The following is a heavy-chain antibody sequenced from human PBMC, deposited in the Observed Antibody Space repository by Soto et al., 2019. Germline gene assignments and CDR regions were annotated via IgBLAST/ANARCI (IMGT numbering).Heavy chain of an antibody. Sequence: QVQLVESGGGVVQPGRSLRLSCVASGFTFSNYGMHWVRQAPGKGPEWVAVIWYDGSNKDYADSVKGRFTISRDNSRNTLNLQMSSLRAEDTAVYYCASAIETGDYWGQGTLVTVSS. CDR3: ASAIETGDY. V-gene: IGHV3-33*01. J-gene: IGHJ4*02. CDR1: GFTFSNYG. D-gene: IGHD3-10*01. CDR2: IWYDGSNK.